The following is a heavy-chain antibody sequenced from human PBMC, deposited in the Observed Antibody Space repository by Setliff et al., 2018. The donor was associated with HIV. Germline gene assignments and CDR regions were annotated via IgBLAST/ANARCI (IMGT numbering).Heavy chain of an antibody. J-gene: IGHJ4*02. CDR1: GVYISNYH. CDR3: ARRAANGLFDY. D-gene: IGHD2-15*01. Sequence: SETLSLTCTISGVYISNYHWGWIRQPPGRGLEWIGSIHTSGSTNYNPSLKSRVTISVDTSKNHFSLKLSSVTAADTAVYYCARRAANGLFDYWGQGTLVTVSS. V-gene: IGHV4-4*09. CDR2: IHTSGST.